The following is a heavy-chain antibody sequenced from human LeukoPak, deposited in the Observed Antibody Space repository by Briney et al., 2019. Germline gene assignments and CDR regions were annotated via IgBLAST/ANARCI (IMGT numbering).Heavy chain of an antibody. V-gene: IGHV1-2*02. CDR1: GYTFTGYY. D-gene: IGHD7-27*01. Sequence: GASVKVSCKASGYTFTGYYVHWVRQAPGQGLEWMGWINPNSGGTNYAQKFQGRVTMTRDTSITTAYMELSRLRSDDTAVYYCARDELGSFDYWGQGTLVTVSS. CDR3: ARDELGSFDY. CDR2: INPNSGGT. J-gene: IGHJ4*02.